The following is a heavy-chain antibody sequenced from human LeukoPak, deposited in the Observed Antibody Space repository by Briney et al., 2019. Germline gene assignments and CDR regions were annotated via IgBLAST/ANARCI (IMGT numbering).Heavy chain of an antibody. CDR1: GFSLTTYA. CDR3: AKGRWGLTINNFDL. Sequence: GGSLRLSCAASGFSLTTYAMGWVRQAPGKGLEWDSVISDRGDNTYYGDSVKGRFTISRDSSTNTLYLQMNSLEGEDTALYYCAKGRWGLTINNFDLWGQGTMVTVSS. CDR2: ISDRGDNT. J-gene: IGHJ3*01. D-gene: IGHD7-27*01. V-gene: IGHV3-23*01.